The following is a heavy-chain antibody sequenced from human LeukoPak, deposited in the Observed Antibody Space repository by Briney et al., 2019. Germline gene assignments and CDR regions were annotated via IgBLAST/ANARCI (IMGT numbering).Heavy chain of an antibody. V-gene: IGHV1-18*01. CDR1: GYTFTSYG. Sequence: GASVKVSCKASGYTFTSYGIRWVRQAPGQGLEWMGWISAYNGNTNYAQKFQGRVTMTRDTSISTAYMELSRLTSDDTAVYYCTRGVLPARFDFWGQGTLVTVSS. D-gene: IGHD2-2*01. CDR3: TRGVLPARFDF. J-gene: IGHJ5*01. CDR2: ISAYNGNT.